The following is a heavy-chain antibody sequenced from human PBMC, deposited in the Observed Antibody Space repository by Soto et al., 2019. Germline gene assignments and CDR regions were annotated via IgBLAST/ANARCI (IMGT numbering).Heavy chain of an antibody. Sequence: SVKVSCKASGGTFSSYAISWVRQAPGQGLEWXXGXXXXXXXXNYAQKFQGRVTITADESTSTAYMELSSLRSEDTAVYYCARGRYFDWLGNYWGQGTLVTVSS. CDR2: XXXXXXXX. D-gene: IGHD3-9*01. J-gene: IGHJ4*02. CDR1: GGTFSSYA. V-gene: IGHV1-69*13. CDR3: ARGRYFDWLGNY.